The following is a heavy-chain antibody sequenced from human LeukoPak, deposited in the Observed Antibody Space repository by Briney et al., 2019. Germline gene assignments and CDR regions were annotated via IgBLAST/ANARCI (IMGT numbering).Heavy chain of an antibody. CDR2: IYYSGST. CDR3: ARADGYCSGGSCYSAAYYYMDV. D-gene: IGHD2-15*01. Sequence: SETLSLTCTVSGGSISSYYWSWIRQPPGKALECIGYIYYSGSTNYNPSLKSRVTISVDTSKNQFSLKLSSVTAADTAVYYCARADGYCSGGSCYSAAYYYMDVWGKGTTVTVSS. J-gene: IGHJ6*03. V-gene: IGHV4-59*01. CDR1: GGSISSYY.